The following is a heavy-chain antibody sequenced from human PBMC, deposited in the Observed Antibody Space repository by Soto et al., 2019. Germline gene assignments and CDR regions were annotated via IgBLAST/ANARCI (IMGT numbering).Heavy chain of an antibody. CDR2: IYYSGST. J-gene: IGHJ5*02. Sequence: SETLSLTCTVSGGSISSYYWSWIRQPPGKGLEWIGSIYYSGSTNYNPSLKSRVTISVDTSKNQFSLKLSSVTAADTAVYYCARDATSYNWFDPWGQGXLVTVYS. CDR3: ARDATSYNWFDP. D-gene: IGHD6-6*01. CDR1: GGSISSYY. V-gene: IGHV4-59*01.